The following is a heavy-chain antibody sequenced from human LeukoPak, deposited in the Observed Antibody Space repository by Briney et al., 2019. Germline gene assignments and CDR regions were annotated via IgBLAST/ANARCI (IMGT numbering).Heavy chain of an antibody. CDR3: AKDSGSYDFDY. D-gene: IGHD1-26*01. V-gene: IGHV3-9*01. CDR1: GFTFDDYA. CDR2: ISWNSGSI. Sequence: GGSLRLSCEASGFTFDDYAMHWVRQAPGEGLEWVSGISWNSGSIDYADSVKGRFTISRDNAKNSLYLQMNGLRAEDTALYYCAKDSGSYDFDYWGQGTLVTVSS. J-gene: IGHJ4*02.